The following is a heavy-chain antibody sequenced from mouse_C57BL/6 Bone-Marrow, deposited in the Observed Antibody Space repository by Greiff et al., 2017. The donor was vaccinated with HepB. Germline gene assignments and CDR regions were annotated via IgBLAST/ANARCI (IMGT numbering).Heavy chain of an antibody. CDR2: IYPRSGNT. D-gene: IGHD1-1*01. J-gene: IGHJ1*03. V-gene: IGHV1-81*01. Sequence: VQLQQSGAELARPGASVKLSCKASGYTFTSYGISWVKQRTGQGLEWIGEIYPRSGNTYYNEKFKGKATLTADKSSSTAYMELRSLTSEDSAVYFCAREGEYYGSYWYFDVWGTGTTVTVSS. CDR1: GYTFTSYG. CDR3: AREGEYYGSYWYFDV.